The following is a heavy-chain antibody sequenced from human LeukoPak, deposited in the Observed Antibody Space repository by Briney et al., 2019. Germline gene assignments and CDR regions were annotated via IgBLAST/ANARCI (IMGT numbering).Heavy chain of an antibody. CDR2: ISGSGGST. V-gene: IGHV3-23*01. Sequence: GGSLRLSCAASGLTFSSYAMSCVRQAPGKGLEWVSAISGSGGSTYYADSVKGRFTISRDNSKNTLYLQMNSLRAEDTAVYYCAKIRTNSYGPFDYWGQGTLVTVSS. D-gene: IGHD5-18*01. CDR3: AKIRTNSYGPFDY. J-gene: IGHJ4*02. CDR1: GLTFSSYA.